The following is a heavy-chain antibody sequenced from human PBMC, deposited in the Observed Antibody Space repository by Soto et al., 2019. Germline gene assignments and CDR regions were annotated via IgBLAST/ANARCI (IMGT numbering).Heavy chain of an antibody. CDR3: ARDAAGVPPFYFDY. CDR2: ISSSSSYI. D-gene: IGHD6-19*01. V-gene: IGHV3-21*01. Sequence: EVQLVESGGGLVKPGGSLRLSCAASGFTFSSYSMNWVRQAPGKGLEWVSSISSSSSYIYYADSVKGRFTISRDNAKNSLYLQMNSLRAEDTAVYYCARDAAGVPPFYFDYWGQGTLVTVSS. CDR1: GFTFSSYS. J-gene: IGHJ4*02.